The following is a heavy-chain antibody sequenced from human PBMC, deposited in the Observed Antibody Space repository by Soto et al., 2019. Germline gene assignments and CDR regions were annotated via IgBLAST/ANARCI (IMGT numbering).Heavy chain of an antibody. CDR2: INAGNGNT. CDR1: GFAFTSYA. Sequence: QVQLVQSGAEVKKPGASVKISCKASGFAFTSYAIHWVRQAPGQRLEWMGWINAGNGNTKYSHKLQGSVTITRDTSASTAYMELSGLRSEDTAVYYCAGDIRGGGVGYGMDIWGQETTVTVSS. J-gene: IGHJ6*02. V-gene: IGHV1-3*01. CDR3: AGDIRGGGVGYGMDI. D-gene: IGHD1-26*01.